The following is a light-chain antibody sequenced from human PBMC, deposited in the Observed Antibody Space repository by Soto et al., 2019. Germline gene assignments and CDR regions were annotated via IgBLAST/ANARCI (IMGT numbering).Light chain of an antibody. CDR3: QQYGSSPPFT. V-gene: IGKV3-20*01. Sequence: EIVLTQSPGTLSLSPGERATLSCRASQSVSSNYLAWYQQKPGQAPRLLFYGASSRATGIPDRFSGSGSGTDFTLTISRLEPEDFAVYYCQQYGSSPPFTFGHGTKVDIK. J-gene: IGKJ3*01. CDR1: QSVSSNY. CDR2: GAS.